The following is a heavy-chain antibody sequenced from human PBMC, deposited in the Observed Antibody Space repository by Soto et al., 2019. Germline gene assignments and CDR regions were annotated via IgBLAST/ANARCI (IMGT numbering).Heavy chain of an antibody. CDR3: ARVGGGSGSPRLCYYYGMDV. Sequence: QLQLQESGSGLVKPSQTLSLTCAVSGGSISSGGYSWSWIRQPPGKGLEWIGDIYHSGSTNYNPSLKSRVTISLDSSNNQFSRKLSSVTAADTAVYYCARVGGGSGSPRLCYYYGMDVWGQGTTVTVSS. J-gene: IGHJ6*02. CDR1: GGSISSGGYS. V-gene: IGHV4-30-2*01. CDR2: IYHSGST. D-gene: IGHD3-22*01.